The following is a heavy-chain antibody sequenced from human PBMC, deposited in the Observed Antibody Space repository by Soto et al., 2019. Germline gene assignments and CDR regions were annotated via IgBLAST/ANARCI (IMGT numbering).Heavy chain of an antibody. J-gene: IGHJ4*02. V-gene: IGHV1-18*01. CDR1: GSTLTSYG. CDR3: ERGEANFDY. CDR2: ISAYNGNT. Sequence: QGKLVQSGAAVKKPGASVKVSCKASGSTLTSYGISWVRQAPGQGLEWMGGISAYNGNTDYAQMLQGRVTMTTDTSTSTGYMELRSLRSDDTAVYYCERGEANFDYWGQGTLVTVSS.